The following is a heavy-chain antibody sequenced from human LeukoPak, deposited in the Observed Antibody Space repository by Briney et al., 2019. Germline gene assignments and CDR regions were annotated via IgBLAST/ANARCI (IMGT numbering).Heavy chain of an antibody. CDR3: AREVSEGGDGSAYNY. CDR2: ISAYNGNT. J-gene: IGHJ4*02. V-gene: IGHV1-18*01. Sequence: ASVKVSCKASGYTVTFYGFCWVRLAPGQGLEWMGWISAYNGNTTYAQKLQGRVTMTTESSTSTAYMELRSLRSDDTAVYYCAREVSEGGDGSAYNYWGQGTLVTVSS. D-gene: IGHD3-10*01. CDR1: GYTVTFYG.